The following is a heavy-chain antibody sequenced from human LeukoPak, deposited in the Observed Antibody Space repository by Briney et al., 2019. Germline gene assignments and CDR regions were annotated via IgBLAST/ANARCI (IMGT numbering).Heavy chain of an antibody. CDR3: ARGYYDSSGYYRFDY. CDR1: GGSISSGTSY. V-gene: IGHV4-61*02. Sequence: SETLSLTCTVSGGSISSGTSYWSWIRQPGGKGLEWIGRIYHSGSTNYNPSLKSRVTISVDTSKNQFSLKLNSVTAADTAVYYCARGYYDSSGYYRFDYWGRGTLVTVSS. CDR2: IYHSGST. J-gene: IGHJ4*02. D-gene: IGHD3-22*01.